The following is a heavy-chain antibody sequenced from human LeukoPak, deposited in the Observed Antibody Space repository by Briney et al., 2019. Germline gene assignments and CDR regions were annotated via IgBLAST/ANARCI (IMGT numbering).Heavy chain of an antibody. CDR1: GYSISSGYY. V-gene: IGHV4-38-2*02. J-gene: IGHJ4*02. Sequence: SETLSLTCTVSGYSISSGYYWGWIRQPPGKGLEWIGIIYHSGSTYYNPSLKSRVTRSVDTSKNQFSLKLSSVTAADTAVYYCARGRYLPLYFDYWGQGTLVTVSS. CDR2: IYHSGST. D-gene: IGHD2/OR15-2a*01. CDR3: ARGRYLPLYFDY.